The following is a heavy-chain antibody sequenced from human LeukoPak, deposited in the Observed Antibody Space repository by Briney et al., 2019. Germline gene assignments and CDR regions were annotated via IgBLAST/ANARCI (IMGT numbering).Heavy chain of an antibody. CDR2: ISSSSSYI. Sequence: GGSLRLSCAASGFTFSSYSMNWVRQAPGKGLEWVSFISSSSSYIYYADSVKGRFTISRDNAKNSLYLQMNSLRAEDTAVYYCARDGDYGDYDYWGQGTLVTVSS. CDR1: GFTFSSYS. D-gene: IGHD4-17*01. CDR3: ARDGDYGDYDY. J-gene: IGHJ4*02. V-gene: IGHV3-21*01.